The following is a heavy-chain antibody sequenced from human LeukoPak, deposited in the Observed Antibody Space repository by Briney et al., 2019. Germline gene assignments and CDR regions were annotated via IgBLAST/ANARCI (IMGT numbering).Heavy chain of an antibody. CDR3: ARDSYGLDY. D-gene: IGHD4-17*01. CDR1: GFTFSNYA. Sequence: GRSLRLSCAASGFTFSNYAMHWVRQAPGKGLEGVAVISYDGSNKYYADSVKGRFTISRDNSRNTLYLQMNSLRAEDTAVYYCARDSYGLDYWGQGTLVTVSS. CDR2: ISYDGSNK. J-gene: IGHJ4*02. V-gene: IGHV3-30*01.